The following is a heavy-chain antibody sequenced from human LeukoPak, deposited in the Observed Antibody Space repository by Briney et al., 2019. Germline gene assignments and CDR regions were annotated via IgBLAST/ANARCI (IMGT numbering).Heavy chain of an antibody. CDR3: ARDAVPRDYGDTFNAYDL. CDR2: IYHDGRT. J-gene: IGHJ3*01. V-gene: IGHV4-34*01. Sequence: SETLSLTCAVSGGSLSGYYWSWIRQSPGKGLEWMGDIYHDGRTKYKSSFKSRVTIFLDSSKNEVSLRLSPVTPADTALYFCARDAVPRDYGDTFNAYDLWGQGTMVTVAP. D-gene: IGHD4-17*01. CDR1: GGSLSGYY.